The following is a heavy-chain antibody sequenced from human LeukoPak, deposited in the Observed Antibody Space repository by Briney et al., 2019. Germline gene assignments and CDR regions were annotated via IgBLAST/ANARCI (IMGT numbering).Heavy chain of an antibody. Sequence: EESLTISCKGSGYSFTSYWIGWVRQMPGKGLEWMGIIYPGDSDTTYSPSFQGQVTISADKSISIVYLQWSSLKASDTAMYYCARRRLTSSGCLDYWGQGTLFTVSS. CDR2: IYPGDSDT. V-gene: IGHV5-51*01. CDR1: GYSFTSYW. CDR3: ARRRLTSSGCLDY. D-gene: IGHD6-19*01. J-gene: IGHJ4*02.